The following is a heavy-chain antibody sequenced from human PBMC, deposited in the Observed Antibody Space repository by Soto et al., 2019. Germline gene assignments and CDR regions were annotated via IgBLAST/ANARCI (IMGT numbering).Heavy chain of an antibody. CDR3: ARAVVWFGETPDWYFDL. J-gene: IGHJ2*01. D-gene: IGHD3-10*01. Sequence: PSETLSLTCTGSGGTISIYYWSLIRQPPGKGLEWIGYIYYSGSTNYNPSLKSRVTISVDTSKNQFSLKLSSVTAADTAVYYCARAVVWFGETPDWYFDLWGRGTLVTVSS. CDR2: IYYSGST. CDR1: GGTISIYY. V-gene: IGHV4-59*01.